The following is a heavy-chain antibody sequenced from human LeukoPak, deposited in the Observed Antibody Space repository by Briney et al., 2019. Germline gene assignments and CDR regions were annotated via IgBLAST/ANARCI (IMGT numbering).Heavy chain of an antibody. Sequence: ASVKVSCKVSGYTLTELSMHWVRQAPGQGLEWMGWISAYNGNTNYAQKLQGRVTMTTDTSTSTAYMELRSLRSDDTAVYYCARVSRGYSGYGEDDYWGQGTLVTVSS. V-gene: IGHV1-18*01. D-gene: IGHD5-12*01. CDR2: ISAYNGNT. CDR3: ARVSRGYSGYGEDDY. CDR1: GYTLTELS. J-gene: IGHJ4*02.